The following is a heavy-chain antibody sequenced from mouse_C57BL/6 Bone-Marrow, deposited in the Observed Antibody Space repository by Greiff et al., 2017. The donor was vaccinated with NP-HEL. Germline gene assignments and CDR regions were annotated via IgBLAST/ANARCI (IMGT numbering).Heavy chain of an antibody. Sequence: EVKLQESGAELVKPGASVKLSCTASGFNIKDYYMHWVKQRTEQGLEWIGRIDPEDGETKYAPKFKGKATITADTSSNTAYLQLSSLTSEDTAVYYCAPYYYGSSYVGYFDVWGTGTTVTVSS. CDR2: IDPEDGET. D-gene: IGHD1-1*01. CDR3: APYYYGSSYVGYFDV. V-gene: IGHV14-2*01. J-gene: IGHJ1*03. CDR1: GFNIKDYY.